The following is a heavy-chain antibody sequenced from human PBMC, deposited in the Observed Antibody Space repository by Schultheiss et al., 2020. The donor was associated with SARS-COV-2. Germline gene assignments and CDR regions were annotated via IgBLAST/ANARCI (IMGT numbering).Heavy chain of an antibody. CDR2: ISGSGGST. CDR3: AKDQNMVATSPFDY. V-gene: IGHV3-23*01. J-gene: IGHJ4*02. Sequence: GSLRLSCAASGFTFSSYAMSWVRQAPGEGLQWVSAISGSGGSTYYADSVKGRFTISRDNSKNTVYLQMSSLRAEDTAVYYCAKDQNMVATSPFDYWGQGTLVTVSS. CDR1: GFTFSSYA. D-gene: IGHD5-12*01.